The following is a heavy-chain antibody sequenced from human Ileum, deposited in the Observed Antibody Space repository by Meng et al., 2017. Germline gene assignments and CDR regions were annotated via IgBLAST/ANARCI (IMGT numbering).Heavy chain of an antibody. J-gene: IGHJ5*02. CDR2: VYEVGTT. Sequence: QVQLQESGPGLVQPSQTLSLTCSVSGGSITSGGYYWTWIRQHPGKGLEYLGYVYEVGTTYYSPSLKSRVNISRDAPKNQFSLTLRSVTAADTAVYYCARANGDYGNWLDPWGQGTLVTVSS. V-gene: IGHV4-31*03. D-gene: IGHD4-17*01. CDR1: GGSITSGGYY. CDR3: ARANGDYGNWLDP.